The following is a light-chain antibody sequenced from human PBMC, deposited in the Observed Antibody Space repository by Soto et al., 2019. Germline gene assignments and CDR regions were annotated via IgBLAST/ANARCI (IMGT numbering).Light chain of an antibody. V-gene: IGKV3-20*01. Sequence: EIVLTQSPGTLSVSPGERASLSCRASQSVSSNYLAWYQQKAGQAPRLVIYGASSRATGIPDRFRGSGSGTDFPLTISRLEPEDVAVYYCQQYGRSPRTFGQGTKVEIK. CDR2: GAS. CDR3: QQYGRSPRT. J-gene: IGKJ1*01. CDR1: QSVSSNY.